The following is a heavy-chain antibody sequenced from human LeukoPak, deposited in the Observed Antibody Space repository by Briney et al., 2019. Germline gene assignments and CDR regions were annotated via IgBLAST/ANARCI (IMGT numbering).Heavy chain of an antibody. D-gene: IGHD3-10*01. CDR2: ISSSGSTI. CDR1: GFTFSSYS. J-gene: IGHJ4*02. Sequence: GGSLRLSCAASGFTFSSYSMNWVRQAPGKGLEWISYISSSGSTIYYADSVKGRFTISRDNAKNSLYLQMNSLRAEDTAVYYCARDPPEPLFSYGSGSPLGYFDYWGQGTLVTVSS. V-gene: IGHV3-48*04. CDR3: ARDPPEPLFSYGSGSPLGYFDY.